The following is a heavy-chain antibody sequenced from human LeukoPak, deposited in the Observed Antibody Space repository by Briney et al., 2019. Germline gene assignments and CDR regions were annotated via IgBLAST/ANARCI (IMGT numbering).Heavy chain of an antibody. CDR3: ARGLRGDYVGGSYRPVGY. V-gene: IGHV4-34*01. Sequence: SVTLSLTCAVYGGSFSGYYWRWIRHPPGKGVECIGEINHSGSTNYNPSLKSRVTISVDTSKNQFSLRLSSVTAADAAVYYCARGLRGDYVGGSYRPVGYWGQGTLVTVSS. J-gene: IGHJ4*02. CDR2: INHSGST. CDR1: GGSFSGYY. D-gene: IGHD3-16*02.